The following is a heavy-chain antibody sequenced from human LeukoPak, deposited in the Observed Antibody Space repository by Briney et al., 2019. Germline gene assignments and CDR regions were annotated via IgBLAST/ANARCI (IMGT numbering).Heavy chain of an antibody. CDR3: ARGTRFYYYGMDV. V-gene: IGHV4-34*01. J-gene: IGHJ6*02. CDR2: INHSGST. Sequence: MTSETLSLTCAVYGGSFSGYYWSWIRQPPGKGLEWIGEINHSGSTNYNPSLKSRVTISVDTSKNQFSPKLSSVTAADTAVYYCARGTRFYYYGMDVWGQGTTVTVSS. CDR1: GGSFSGYY. D-gene: IGHD3-3*01.